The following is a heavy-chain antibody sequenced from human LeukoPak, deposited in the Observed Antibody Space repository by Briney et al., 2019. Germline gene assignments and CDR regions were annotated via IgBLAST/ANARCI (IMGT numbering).Heavy chain of an antibody. V-gene: IGHV3-48*01. D-gene: IGHD1-26*01. Sequence: PGGSLRLSCAASGFTFSSYSMNWVRQAPGKGLEWVSYISSSSSTIYYADSVKGRFTISRDNAKNSLYLQMNSLRAEDTAVYYCAREFRWELLFYYYYYMDVWGKGTTVTVSS. CDR3: AREFRWELLFYYYYYMDV. CDR2: ISSSSSTI. J-gene: IGHJ6*03. CDR1: GFTFSSYS.